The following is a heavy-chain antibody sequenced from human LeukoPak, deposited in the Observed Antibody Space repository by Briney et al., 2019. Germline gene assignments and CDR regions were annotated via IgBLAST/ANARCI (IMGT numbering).Heavy chain of an antibody. V-gene: IGHV6-1*01. CDR3: ARDAGSGWSSFDY. CDR2: TYYRSKWYN. CDR1: GDSVSSNSAA. D-gene: IGHD6-19*01. J-gene: IGHJ4*02. Sequence: SQTLSLTCAISGDSVSSNSAAWNWIRHSASGGLEWLARTYYRSKWYNDYAVSMKSRIAINPDTSKDQFSLQLNSVTPEDTAVYYCARDAGSGWSSFDYWGQGTLVSVST.